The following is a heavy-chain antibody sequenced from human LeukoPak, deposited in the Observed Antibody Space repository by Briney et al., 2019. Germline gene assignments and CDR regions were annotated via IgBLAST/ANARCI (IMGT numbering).Heavy chain of an antibody. CDR3: ARVLSGYDSYYYYYYGMDV. Sequence: SETLSLTCTVSGGSISSYYWSWIRQPPGKGLEWIGYIYYSGSTNYNPSLKSRVTISVDTSKNQFSLKLSSVTAADTAVYYCARVLSGYDSYYYYYYGMDVWGQGTTVTVSS. V-gene: IGHV4-59*01. J-gene: IGHJ6*02. D-gene: IGHD5-12*01. CDR1: GGSISSYY. CDR2: IYYSGST.